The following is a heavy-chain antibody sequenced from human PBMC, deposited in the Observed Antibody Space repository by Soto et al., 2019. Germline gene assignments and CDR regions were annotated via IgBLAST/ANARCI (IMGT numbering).Heavy chain of an antibody. CDR2: MNPNSGNT. D-gene: IGHD3-10*01. J-gene: IGHJ6*03. Sequence: VSVKVSCKASGYTFTSYDINWVRQATGQGLEWMGWMNPNSGNTGYAQKFQGRVTMTRNTSISTAYMELSSLRSEDTAVYYCARGSTRVRYYYYYMDVWGKGTTVTVSS. CDR3: ARGSTRVRYYYYYMDV. CDR1: GYTFTSYD. V-gene: IGHV1-8*01.